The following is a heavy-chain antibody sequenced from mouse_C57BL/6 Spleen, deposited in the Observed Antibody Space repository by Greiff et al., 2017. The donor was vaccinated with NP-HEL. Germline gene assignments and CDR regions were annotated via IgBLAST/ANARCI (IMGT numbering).Heavy chain of an antibody. J-gene: IGHJ2*01. CDR1: GYSFTDYN. Sequence: QLQESGPELVKPGASVKISCKASGYSFTDYNMNWVKQSNGKSLEWIGVINPNYGTTSYNQKFKGKATLTVDQSSSTAYMQLNSLTSEDSAVYYCAREGFPLTGYYFDYWGQGTTLTVSS. V-gene: IGHV1-39*01. CDR2: INPNYGTT. CDR3: AREGFPLTGYYFDY. D-gene: IGHD4-1*01.